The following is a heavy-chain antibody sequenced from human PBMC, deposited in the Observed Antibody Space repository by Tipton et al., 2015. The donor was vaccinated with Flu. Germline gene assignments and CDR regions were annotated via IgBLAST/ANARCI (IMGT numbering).Heavy chain of an antibody. Sequence: GLVKPSQTLSLTCAISGDSVSGSATWNWIRQSPSRGLEWLGRTYYRSKWYNDYVESVKSRIIINPDTSRNQFSLQLDSVTAADTAVYYCARRDYSNYVSDPKGWFDPWGPGILVTVSS. J-gene: IGHJ5*02. D-gene: IGHD4-11*01. CDR3: ARRDYSNYVSDPKGWFDP. CDR1: GDSVSGSAT. CDR2: TYYRSKWYN. V-gene: IGHV6-1*01.